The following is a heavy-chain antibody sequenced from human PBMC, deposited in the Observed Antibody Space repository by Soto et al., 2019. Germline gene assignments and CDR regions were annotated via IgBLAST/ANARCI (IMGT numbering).Heavy chain of an antibody. V-gene: IGHV4-34*01. J-gene: IGHJ4*02. CDR3: ARERRGGTIFRLYYFVS. D-gene: IGHD1-1*01. Sequence: SETLSLTCAVYGGSFSSYYWNWIRQSPGKGLEWIGEINDSGSTNYNPSLKSRVTILLDTSKNQFSLKLTSVTAADTAVYYCARERRGGTIFRLYYFVSWGQGTLVTVSS. CDR1: GGSFSSYY. CDR2: INDSGST.